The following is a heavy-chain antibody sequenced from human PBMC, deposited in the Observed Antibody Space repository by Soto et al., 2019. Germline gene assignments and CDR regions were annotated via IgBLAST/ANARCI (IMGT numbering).Heavy chain of an antibody. CDR1: GFTFSSYA. V-gene: IGHV3-30-3*01. Sequence: GGSLRLSCAASGFTFSSYAMHWVRQAPGKGLEWVAVISYDGSNKYYADSVKGRFTISRDNSKNTLYLQMNSLRAEDTAVYYCARDGSPTNYDFWSGYYMWAGAKYYYYGMDVWGQGTTVTVSS. CDR3: ARDGSPTNYDFWSGYYMWAGAKYYYYGMDV. D-gene: IGHD3-3*01. J-gene: IGHJ6*02. CDR2: ISYDGSNK.